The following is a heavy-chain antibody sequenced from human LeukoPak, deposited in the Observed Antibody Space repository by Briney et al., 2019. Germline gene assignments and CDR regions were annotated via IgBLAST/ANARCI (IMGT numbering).Heavy chain of an antibody. D-gene: IGHD4-17*01. V-gene: IGHV3-48*01. CDR2: ISSSSSTI. CDR3: ARDRDDYGDYVDAFDI. Sequence: GGSLRLSCAASGFTFSSYSMNWVRQAPGKGLEWASYISSSSSTIYYADSVKGRFTISRDNAKNSLYLQMNSLRAEDTAVYYCARDRDDYGDYVDAFDIWGQGTMVTVSS. J-gene: IGHJ3*02. CDR1: GFTFSSYS.